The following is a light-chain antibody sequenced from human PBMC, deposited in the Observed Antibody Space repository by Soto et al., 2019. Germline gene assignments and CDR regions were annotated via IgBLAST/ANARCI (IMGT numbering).Light chain of an antibody. J-gene: IGKJ3*01. CDR3: QQYDSYSRFT. Sequence: DIQMTQSPSTLSASVGDRVTITCRASQSISGWLAWYQQKPGKAPNLLIYKASSLERGVPSRFSGSGSGTEFNLTISSLQLDDFATYYCQQYDSYSRFTFGPGTKVDIK. CDR1: QSISGW. CDR2: KAS. V-gene: IGKV1-5*03.